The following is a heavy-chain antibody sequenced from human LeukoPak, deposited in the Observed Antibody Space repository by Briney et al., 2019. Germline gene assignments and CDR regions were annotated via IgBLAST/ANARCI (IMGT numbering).Heavy chain of an antibody. CDR2: INHSGST. D-gene: IGHD5-24*01. Sequence: SETLSLTCAVYGGSFSGYYWSWIRQPPGKGLEWIGEINHSGSTNYNPSLKSRVTISVDTSKNQFSLKLSSVTASDTAVYYCARGRSTRIPWFDPWGQGTLVTVSS. CDR3: ARGRSTRIPWFDP. J-gene: IGHJ5*02. V-gene: IGHV4-34*01. CDR1: GGSFSGYY.